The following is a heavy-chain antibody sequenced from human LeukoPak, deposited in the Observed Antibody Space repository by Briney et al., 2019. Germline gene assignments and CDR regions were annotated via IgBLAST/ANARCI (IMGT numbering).Heavy chain of an antibody. D-gene: IGHD1-26*01. CDR2: SYYSGST. V-gene: IGHV4-30-4*08. CDR3: ASQGILGAIDY. Sequence: SQTLSLTCTVSGGSISSGDYYWRWVRQPPGKGVEWNGYSYYSGSTYYNPSLKSRVTISVDTSKNQCSLKLSSVTAADTAVYYCASQGILGAIDYWGQGTLVTVSS. J-gene: IGHJ4*02. CDR1: GGSISSGDYY.